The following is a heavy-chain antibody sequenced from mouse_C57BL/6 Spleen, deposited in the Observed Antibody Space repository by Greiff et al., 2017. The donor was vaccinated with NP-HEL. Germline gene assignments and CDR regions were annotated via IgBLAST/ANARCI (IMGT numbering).Heavy chain of an antibody. V-gene: IGHV1-76*01. D-gene: IGHD1-1*01. CDR1: GYTFTDYY. CDR3: ARGAYYYGSSYGAMDY. Sequence: VQVVESGAELVRPGASVKLSCKASGYTFTDYYINWVKQRPGQGLEWIARIYPGSGNTYYNEKFKGKATLTAEKSSSTAYMQLSSLTSEDSAVYFCARGAYYYGSSYGAMDYWGQGTSVTVSS. CDR2: IYPGSGNT. J-gene: IGHJ4*01.